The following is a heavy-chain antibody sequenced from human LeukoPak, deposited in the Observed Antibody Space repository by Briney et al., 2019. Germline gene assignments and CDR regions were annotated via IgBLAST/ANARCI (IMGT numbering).Heavy chain of an antibody. D-gene: IGHD3-10*01. CDR2: INPKTGGT. CDR3: ARDGRLTIFVRGIITEGSPPKN. J-gene: IGHJ4*02. V-gene: IGHV1-2*02. CDR1: GYTFTDSY. Sequence: ASVKVFCKASGYTFTDSYMHWVRQAPGQGLEWMGWINPKTGGTNYAQRFQGRVTMTRDTSIRTAYMELNSLRSDDTAVYYCARDGRLTIFVRGIITEGSPPKNWGQGTLVPVSS.